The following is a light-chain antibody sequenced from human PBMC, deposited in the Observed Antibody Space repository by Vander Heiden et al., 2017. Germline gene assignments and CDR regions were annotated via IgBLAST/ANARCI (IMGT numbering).Light chain of an antibody. J-gene: IGLJ1*01. V-gene: IGLV3-19*01. CDR3: NSRDSSGNHLYV. Sequence: SSELTQDPAVSVALGQTVRITCEGDSLRSHYADCYQQKPVQAPDLDIYGKNNRPSGIPDRFSGSGSGNTASLTITGAQAEDEADYYCNSRDSSGNHLYVFGTGTKVTVL. CDR2: GKN. CDR1: SLRSHY.